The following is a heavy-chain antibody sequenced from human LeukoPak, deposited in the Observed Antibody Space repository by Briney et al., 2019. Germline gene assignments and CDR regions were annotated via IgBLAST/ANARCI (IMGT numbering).Heavy chain of an antibody. CDR2: ISTSSGYI. CDR1: GLTFTRYS. Sequence: GGSLRLSCAASGLTFTRYSMSWVRQAPGKGLEWVSSISTSSGYIYYADSVMGRFTISRDNAKNSLYLQMNSLRPEDTAVYYCASSDYVWGKPFYFDSWGQGTLVTVSS. V-gene: IGHV3-21*01. D-gene: IGHD3-16*01. CDR3: ASSDYVWGKPFYFDS. J-gene: IGHJ4*02.